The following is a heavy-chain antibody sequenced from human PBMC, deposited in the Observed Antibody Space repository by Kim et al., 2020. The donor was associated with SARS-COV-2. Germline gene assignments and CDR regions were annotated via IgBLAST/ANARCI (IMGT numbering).Heavy chain of an antibody. CDR1: GFTFADYA. V-gene: IGHV3-9*01. CDR2: ISWNSGNI. D-gene: IGHD3-3*01. CDR3: AKDLAGDLWSGHWLY. J-gene: IGHJ4*02. Sequence: GGSLRLSCAASGFTFADYAMHWVRLVPGKGLEWVSGISWNSGNIGYADSVKGRFTISRDNAKNSLYLQMNSLRAEDTALYYCAKDLAGDLWSGHWLYWGQGTLVTVSS.